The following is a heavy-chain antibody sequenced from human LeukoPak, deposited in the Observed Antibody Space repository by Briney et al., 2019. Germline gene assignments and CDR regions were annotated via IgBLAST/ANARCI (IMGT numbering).Heavy chain of an antibody. J-gene: IGHJ4*02. CDR1: GDSVSSNRAV. CDR3: ARDQGGSYFDY. Sequence: SQTLSLTCAMSGDSVSSNRAVWNWIRQSPSRGLEWLGRTYYRSKWYNDYAVSVKGRITINPDTSSNQFSLQLNSVTPEDTALYYCARDQGGSYFDYWGQGTLVTVSS. CDR2: TYYRSKWYN. V-gene: IGHV6-1*01. D-gene: IGHD1-26*01.